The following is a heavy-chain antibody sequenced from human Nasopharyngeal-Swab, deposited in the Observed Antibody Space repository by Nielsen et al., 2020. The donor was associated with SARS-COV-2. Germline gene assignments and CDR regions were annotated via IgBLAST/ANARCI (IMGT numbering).Heavy chain of an antibody. CDR2: INHSGST. D-gene: IGHD3-3*01. Sequence: SETLSLTCAVYGGSFSGYYWSWIRQPPGKGLEWIGEINHSGSTNYNPSLKSRVTISVDTSKNQFSLKLSSVTAADTAVYYCARGRRGYDFWSGYRCEEEDDYWGQGTLVTVSS. CDR1: GGSFSGYY. CDR3: ARGRRGYDFWSGYRCEEEDDY. J-gene: IGHJ4*02. V-gene: IGHV4-34*01.